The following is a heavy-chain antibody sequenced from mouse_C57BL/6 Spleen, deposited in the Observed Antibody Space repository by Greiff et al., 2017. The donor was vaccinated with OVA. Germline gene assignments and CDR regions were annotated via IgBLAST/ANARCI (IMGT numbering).Heavy chain of an antibody. CDR2: ISGGGGNT. CDR3: ARSDSNSYAMDY. J-gene: IGHJ4*01. D-gene: IGHD2-5*01. CDR1: GFTFSSYT. V-gene: IGHV5-9*01. Sequence: EVQLQESGGGLVKPGGSLKLSCAASGFTFSSYTISWVRQTPEKRLEWVATISGGGGNTYYPDSVKGRFTISRDNAKNTLYLQMRSRRSEDTALYYCARSDSNSYAMDYWGQGTSVTVSS.